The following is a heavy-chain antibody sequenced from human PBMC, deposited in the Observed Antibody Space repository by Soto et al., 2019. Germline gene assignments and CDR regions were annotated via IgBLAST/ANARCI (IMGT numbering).Heavy chain of an antibody. CDR1: GFTFSSYS. CDR3: AREGSRTSWFDP. V-gene: IGHV3-21*01. J-gene: IGHJ5*02. D-gene: IGHD2-2*01. Sequence: GGSLRLSCAASGFTFSSYSMNWVRQAPGKGLEWVSSISSSSSYIYYADSVKGRFTISRDNAKNSLYLQMNSLRAEDTAVYYCAREGSRTSWFDPWGQGTLVTVSS. CDR2: ISSSSSYI.